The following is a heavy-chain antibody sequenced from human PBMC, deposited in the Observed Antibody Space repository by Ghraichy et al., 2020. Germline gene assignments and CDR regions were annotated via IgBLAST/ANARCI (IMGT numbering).Heavy chain of an antibody. CDR2: IRYDGSNK. CDR1: GFTFSSYG. D-gene: IGHD1-26*01. J-gene: IGHJ4*02. CDR3: AKDRWELREFDY. V-gene: IGHV3-30*02. Sequence: GGSLRLSCAASGFTFSSYGMHWVRQAPGKGLEWVAFIRYDGSNKYYADSVKGRFTISRDNSKNTLYLQMNSLRAEDTAVYYCAKDRWELREFDYWGQGTLVTVSS.